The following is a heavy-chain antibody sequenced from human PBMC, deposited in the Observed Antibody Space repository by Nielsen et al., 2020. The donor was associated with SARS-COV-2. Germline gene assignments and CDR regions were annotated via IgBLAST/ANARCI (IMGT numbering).Heavy chain of an antibody. J-gene: IGHJ4*02. CDR1: GFTFRTYA. V-gene: IGHV3-30-3*01. CDR2: ISFDGTTK. Sequence: GESLKISCAASGFTFRTYAMHWVRQAPGKGLEWVAIISFDGTTKYNEDSVKGRFTISRDNSKNTLYLQMKSLRAEDTAVYYCAREGRNLPLDYWGQGTLVTVSS. CDR3: AREGRNLPLDY.